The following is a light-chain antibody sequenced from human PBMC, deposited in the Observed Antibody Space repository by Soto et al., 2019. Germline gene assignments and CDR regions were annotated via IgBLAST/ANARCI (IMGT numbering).Light chain of an antibody. CDR1: QSISIK. Sequence: EIVMTQSPDTLSVSPGETATLSCRASQSISIKLAWYQQKPGQAPRLVIYGASSRATGLPAGFRGEGSGTEFTLTLSRFQSADVATYYCQQYRHGLTFGQGTKVEI. J-gene: IGKJ1*01. CDR3: QQYRHGLT. CDR2: GAS. V-gene: IGKV3-15*01.